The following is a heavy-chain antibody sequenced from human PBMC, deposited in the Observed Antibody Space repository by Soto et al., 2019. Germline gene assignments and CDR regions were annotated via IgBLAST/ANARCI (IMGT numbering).Heavy chain of an antibody. CDR1: GGSISSSSYY. Sequence: PSETLSLTCTFSGGSISSSSYYLGWIRQPPGKGLEWIGSIYYSGSTYYNPSLKSRVTISVDTSKNQFSLKLSSVTAADTAVYYCARHVRGSYSNNWFDPWGQGTLVTVS. D-gene: IGHD1-26*01. CDR3: ARHVRGSYSNNWFDP. CDR2: IYYSGST. V-gene: IGHV4-39*01. J-gene: IGHJ5*02.